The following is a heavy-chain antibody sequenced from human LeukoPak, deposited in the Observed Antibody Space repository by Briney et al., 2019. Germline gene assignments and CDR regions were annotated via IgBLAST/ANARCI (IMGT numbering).Heavy chain of an antibody. D-gene: IGHD4-11*01. Sequence: GGSLRLSCAASGFTFSNYAMSWVRQAPGKGLEWVANIKQDGSEKYYVDSVKGRFTISRDNAKNSLYLQMNSLRAEDTAIYYCARDRLTTYWGQGTLVTVSS. CDR1: GFTFSNYA. CDR3: ARDRLTTY. V-gene: IGHV3-7*03. CDR2: IKQDGSEK. J-gene: IGHJ4*02.